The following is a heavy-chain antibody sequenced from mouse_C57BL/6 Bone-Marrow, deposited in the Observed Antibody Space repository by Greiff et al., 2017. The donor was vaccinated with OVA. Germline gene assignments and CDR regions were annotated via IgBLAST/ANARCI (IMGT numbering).Heavy chain of an antibody. J-gene: IGHJ3*01. CDR2: ISSGGSYT. V-gene: IGHV5-6*01. Sequence: EVQLVESGGDLVKPGGSLKLSCAASGFTFSSYGMSWVRQTPDKRLEWVATISSGGSYTYYPDSVKGRFTISRDNAKNTLYLQMSSLKSEDTAMYYCARYRGFAYWGQGTLVTVSA. CDR1: GFTFSSYG. CDR3: ARYRGFAY.